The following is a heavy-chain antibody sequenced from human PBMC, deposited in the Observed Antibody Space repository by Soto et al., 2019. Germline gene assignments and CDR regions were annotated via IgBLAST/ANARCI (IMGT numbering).Heavy chain of an antibody. V-gene: IGHV3-23*01. D-gene: IGHD2-15*01. CDR3: AKTTAYCSGGSCSKYYGLDV. Sequence: GGSLRLSCAASGFTFSSYAMSWVRQAPGKGLEWVSGISGSGGSTNYADSVKGRFTISRDNSKNTLYLQMNSLKAGDTAVYYCAKTTAYCSGGSCSKYYGLDVWGQGTTVTVSS. CDR1: GFTFSSYA. J-gene: IGHJ6*02. CDR2: ISGSGGST.